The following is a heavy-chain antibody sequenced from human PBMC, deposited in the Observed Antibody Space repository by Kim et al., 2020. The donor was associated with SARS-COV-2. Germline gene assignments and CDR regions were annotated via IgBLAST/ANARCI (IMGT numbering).Heavy chain of an antibody. D-gene: IGHD6-13*01. Sequence: TNYNPSLKSRVTISVDTSKNQFSLKLSSVTAADTAVYYCASSFTQQLIDYWGQGTLVTVSS. CDR3: ASSFTQQLIDY. CDR2: T. V-gene: IGHV4-34*01. J-gene: IGHJ4*02.